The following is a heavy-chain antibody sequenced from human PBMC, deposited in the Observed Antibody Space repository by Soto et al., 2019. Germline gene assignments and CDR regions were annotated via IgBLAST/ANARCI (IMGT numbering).Heavy chain of an antibody. Sequence: QVQLVESGGGLVKPGGSLRLACAASGFSFGDSYMSWVRQAPGKGLEWLSYISGGSSYTNYADSVKGRFTISRDNAQRSLYIEMNSLRADDTAVYYCAKTIVAASGYYFEHWGQGNLVTVSS. D-gene: IGHD2-21*01. J-gene: IGHJ4*02. CDR3: AKTIVAASGYYFEH. CDR2: ISGGSSYT. V-gene: IGHV3-11*06. CDR1: GFSFGDSY.